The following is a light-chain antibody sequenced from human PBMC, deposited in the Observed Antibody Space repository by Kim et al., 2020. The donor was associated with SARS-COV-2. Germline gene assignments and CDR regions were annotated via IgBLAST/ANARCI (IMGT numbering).Light chain of an antibody. J-gene: IGKJ4*01. V-gene: IGKV1-12*01. Sequence: DIQMTQSPSSVSASVGDRVTITCRASQGISTWLAWYQQKPGKAPKLLIYTASTLQSGVPSRFSGSGSGTDFSLTISSLQPEDFGTYFCQQTNSPLTFGGGTKVEIK. CDR1: QGISTW. CDR3: QQTNSPLT. CDR2: TAS.